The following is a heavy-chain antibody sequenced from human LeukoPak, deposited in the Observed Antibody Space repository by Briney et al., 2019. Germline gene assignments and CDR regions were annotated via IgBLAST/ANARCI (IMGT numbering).Heavy chain of an antibody. CDR3: FNYGLDY. V-gene: IGHV4-34*01. D-gene: IGHD4-11*01. Sequence: SETLSLTCAVYGGPFSGYYWSWIRQPPGKGLEWIGEVNHSGSTNYNPSLKSRVTISVDTSKNQFSLKLSSVTAADTAVSYCFNYGLDYWGQGTLVTVSS. CDR2: VNHSGST. J-gene: IGHJ4*02. CDR1: GGPFSGYY.